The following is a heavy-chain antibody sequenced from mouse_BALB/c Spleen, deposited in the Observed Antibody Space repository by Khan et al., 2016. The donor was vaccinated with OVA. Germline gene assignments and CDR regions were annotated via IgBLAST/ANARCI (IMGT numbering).Heavy chain of an antibody. D-gene: IGHD1-1*01. Sequence: EVQLVESGGDLVKPGGPLKLSCAASGFTFSTYGMSWVRQAPDKRLEWVATVSTGGSYTYYPDSVKGRFNISRDNAKNTLYLQLSGLRSEDTAMFYVTRLAYYYDSEGFAYGGQGTLVTVSA. J-gene: IGHJ3*01. CDR1: GFTFSTYG. V-gene: IGHV5-6*01. CDR3: TRLAYYYDSEGFAY. CDR2: VSTGGSYT.